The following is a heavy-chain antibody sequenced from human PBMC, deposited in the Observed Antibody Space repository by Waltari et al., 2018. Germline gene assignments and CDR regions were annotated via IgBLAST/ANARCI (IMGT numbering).Heavy chain of an antibody. V-gene: IGHV4-38-2*02. Sequence: QVQLQESGPGLVKPSETLSLTCTVSGYSISSGYYWGWIRQPPGKGLEWIGSIYHSGSTDYNPSLKSRVTISVDTSKNQFSLKLSSVTAADTAVYYCARGEGDYYYYYMDVWGKGTTVTVSS. J-gene: IGHJ6*03. CDR3: ARGEGDYYYYYMDV. CDR2: IYHSGST. CDR1: GYSISSGYY.